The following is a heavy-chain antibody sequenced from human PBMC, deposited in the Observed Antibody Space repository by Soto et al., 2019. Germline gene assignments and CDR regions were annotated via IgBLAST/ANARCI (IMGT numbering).Heavy chain of an antibody. V-gene: IGHV1-69*06. CDR1: GDSFSAHA. D-gene: IGHD3-3*01. J-gene: IGHJ4*02. CDR2: IIPIFGTR. Sequence: QVQLVQSGAEVKKPGSSVKVSCKASGDSFSAHAVSWVRQAPGQGLEWMGAIIPIFGTRHYEQKFQGRVTITADKSTSTAYMELSSLRSEDTAIYYCARDSGYDFWSGSFRVHYFDYWGQGTLVNVSS. CDR3: ARDSGYDFWSGSFRVHYFDY.